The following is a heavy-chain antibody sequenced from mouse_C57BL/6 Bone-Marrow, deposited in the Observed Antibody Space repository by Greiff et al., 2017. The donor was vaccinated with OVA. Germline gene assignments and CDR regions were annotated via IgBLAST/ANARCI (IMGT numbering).Heavy chain of an antibody. CDR1: GFNITDDY. CDR3: TTLYGNYGWFAY. D-gene: IGHD2-1*01. V-gene: IGHV14-4*01. J-gene: IGHJ3*01. CDR2: IDPENGDT. Sequence: EVQLQQSGAELVRPGASVKLSCTASGFNITDDYMHWVKQRPEQGLEWIGWIDPENGDTEYASKFQGKATITADTSSNTAYLQLSSLTSEDTAVYYCTTLYGNYGWFAYWGQGPLVTVSA.